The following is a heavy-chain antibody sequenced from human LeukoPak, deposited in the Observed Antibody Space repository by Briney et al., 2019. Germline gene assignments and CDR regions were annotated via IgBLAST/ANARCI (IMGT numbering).Heavy chain of an antibody. CDR3: AKVWAQYSSGWSYYFDY. Sequence: GGSLRLSCAGSGFTFRTYAMIWVRQAPGKGLEWVSAISGSGGSTYYADSVKGRFTISRDNSKNTLYLQMNSLRAEDTAVYYCAKVWAQYSSGWSYYFDYWGQGTLVTVSS. V-gene: IGHV3-23*01. CDR1: GFTFRTYA. D-gene: IGHD6-19*01. CDR2: ISGSGGST. J-gene: IGHJ4*02.